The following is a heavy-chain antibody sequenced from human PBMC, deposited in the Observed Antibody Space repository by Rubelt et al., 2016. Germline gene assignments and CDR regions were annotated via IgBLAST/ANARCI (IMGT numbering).Heavy chain of an antibody. CDR1: GYSFTKYW. CDR3: ARVDGTTPSEY. D-gene: IGHD1-7*01. V-gene: IGHV5-10-1*01. CDR2: IDPNDSET. Sequence: EVQLVQSGTEVKKPGESLKISCKGVGYSFTKYWIGWVRQMPGKGLEWMGRIDPNDSETNYSPSFQGHVTISADKSINTAYRRWSSLKASDTATYYCARVDGTTPSEYWGQGTLLTVSS. J-gene: IGHJ4*02.